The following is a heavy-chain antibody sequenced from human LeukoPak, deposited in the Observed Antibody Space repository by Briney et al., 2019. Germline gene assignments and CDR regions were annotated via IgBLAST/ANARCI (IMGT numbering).Heavy chain of an antibody. V-gene: IGHV4-39*07. Sequence: SETLTLTCTVSGDSIRSDNVYWGWIRQPPGKGLEGIASVYYGGSPNYNPSLASSAIMTVDTTKNLFSLRLSFVTAAAAVVYFCAREYDCSPSSCSTRWFGPWGHGILVTVSS. CDR1: GDSIRSDNVY. D-gene: IGHD2-2*01. CDR3: AREYDCSPSSCSTRWFGP. J-gene: IGHJ5*02. CDR2: VYYGGSP.